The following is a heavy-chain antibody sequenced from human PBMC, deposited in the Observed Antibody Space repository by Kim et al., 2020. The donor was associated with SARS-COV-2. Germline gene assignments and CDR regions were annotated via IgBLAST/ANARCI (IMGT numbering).Heavy chain of an antibody. CDR3: TTVSSGWYYYYYYGMDV. CDR2: IKSKTDGGTT. J-gene: IGHJ6*02. CDR1: GFTFSNAW. D-gene: IGHD6-19*01. V-gene: IGHV3-15*01. Sequence: GGSLRLSCAASGFTFSNAWMSWVRQAPGKGLEWVGRIKSKTDGGTTDYAAPVKGRFTISRDDSKNTLYLQMNSLKTEDTAVYYCTTVSSGWYYYYYYGMDVWGQGTTVTVSS.